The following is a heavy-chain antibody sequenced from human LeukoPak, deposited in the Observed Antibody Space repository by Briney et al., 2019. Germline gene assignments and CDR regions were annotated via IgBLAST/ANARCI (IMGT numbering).Heavy chain of an antibody. D-gene: IGHD1-26*01. V-gene: IGHV3-33*01. Sequence: PGRSLRLSCSASGFTFNNYGMHWVRQAPGKGLEWVAVIWYDGSNKYYGDSVEGRFTVSRDNFENTLYLQMNSLRVEDTAVYFCAGDREHLHYYGLDVWGQGTTVTVSS. CDR3: AGDREHLHYYGLDV. CDR1: GFTFNNYG. J-gene: IGHJ6*02. CDR2: IWYDGSNK.